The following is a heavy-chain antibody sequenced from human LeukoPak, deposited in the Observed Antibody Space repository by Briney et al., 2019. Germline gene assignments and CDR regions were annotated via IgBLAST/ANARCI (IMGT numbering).Heavy chain of an antibody. CDR1: GGSISSGGYY. Sequence: SETLSLTCTVSGGSISSGGYYWSWIRQPPGKGLEWIGYIYHSGSTYYNPSLKSRVTISVDRSKNQFSLKLSSVTAADTAVYYCARDRAYYYGSGSSYCFDYWGQGTLVTVSS. CDR3: ARDRAYYYGSGSSYCFDY. V-gene: IGHV4-30-2*01. CDR2: IYHSGST. D-gene: IGHD3-10*01. J-gene: IGHJ4*02.